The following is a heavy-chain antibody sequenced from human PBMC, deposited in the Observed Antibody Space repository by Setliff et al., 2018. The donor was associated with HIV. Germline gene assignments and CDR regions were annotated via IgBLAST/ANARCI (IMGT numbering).Heavy chain of an antibody. CDR1: GFTFNSYG. CDR3: AKCGGDYYDSSGTTYYGMDV. V-gene: IGHV3-33*03. J-gene: IGHJ6*02. D-gene: IGHD3-22*01. Sequence: GGSLRLSCAASGFTFNSYGMHWVRQAPGKGLEWVAIIWYDGSNKYYADSVKGRFTISRDNAKNSLYLQMNSLRAEDTAVYYCAKCGGDYYDSSGTTYYGMDVWGQGTTVTVSS. CDR2: IWYDGSNK.